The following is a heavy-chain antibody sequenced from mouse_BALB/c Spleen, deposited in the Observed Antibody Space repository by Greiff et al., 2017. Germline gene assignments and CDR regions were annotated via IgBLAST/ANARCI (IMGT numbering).Heavy chain of an antibody. CDR1: GFSLTSYG. D-gene: IGHD3-3*01. Sequence: QVQLQQSGPSLVQPSQSLSITCTVSGFSLTSYGVHWVRQSPGKGLEWLGVIWRGGSTDYNAAFMSRLSITKDNSKSQVFFKMNSLQADDTAIYYCAKKGGPTYAMDYWGQGTSVTVSS. J-gene: IGHJ4*01. V-gene: IGHV2-5-1*01. CDR2: IWRGGST. CDR3: AKKGGPTYAMDY.